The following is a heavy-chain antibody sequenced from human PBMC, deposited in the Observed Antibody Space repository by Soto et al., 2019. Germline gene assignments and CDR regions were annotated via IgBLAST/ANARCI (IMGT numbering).Heavy chain of an antibody. J-gene: IGHJ5*02. Sequence: QVPLVQSGPEMKKSGASVKVSCKTSGYPFTAYGITWVRQAPGQGLEWMGWISGYNGETFYTQKFQDRIIMTIDTPTNTAYMELMSLRFDDTAVYYCAGERGGSQYFADPWGQGTLLTVSP. V-gene: IGHV1-18*04. CDR1: GYPFTAYG. CDR2: ISGYNGET. CDR3: AGERGGSQYFADP. D-gene: IGHD1-26*01.